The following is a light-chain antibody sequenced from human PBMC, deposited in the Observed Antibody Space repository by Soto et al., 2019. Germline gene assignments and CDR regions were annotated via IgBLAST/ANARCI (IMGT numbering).Light chain of an antibody. V-gene: IGKV3-20*01. CDR2: GAS. J-gene: IGKJ4*01. CDR1: QSVTSSY. CDR3: QQYGSSPLT. Sequence: EVVLTQSPGTLSLSPVERATLSCRASQSVTSSYLAWYHQKPGQAPRLLIYGASSRATGIPDRFSGSGSGTDFTLTISRLEPEDCVVYYCQQYGSSPLTFGGGTKVEIK.